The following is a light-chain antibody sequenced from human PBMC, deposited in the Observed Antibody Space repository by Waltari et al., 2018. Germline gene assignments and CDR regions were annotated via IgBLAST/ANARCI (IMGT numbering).Light chain of an antibody. CDR2: AAS. V-gene: IGKV1-9*01. CDR1: QDISSY. J-gene: IGKJ4*01. CDR3: QQLLSYPLT. Sequence: DIQLTQSPSFLSTSVGDRVTITCRANQDISSYLASYQQKPGKAPKLLISAASTLQSAVPSRFSGSGSGTEFTLTISSLQSEDIATYYCQQLLSYPLTFGGGTKVEIK.